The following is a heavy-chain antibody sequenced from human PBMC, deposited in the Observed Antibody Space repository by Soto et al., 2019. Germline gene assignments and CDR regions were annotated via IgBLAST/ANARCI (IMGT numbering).Heavy chain of an antibody. D-gene: IGHD2-2*01. CDR3: ARGGKGRYDPRAYAY. J-gene: IGHJ4*02. CDR2: IFYSGST. Sequence: SETLSLTCTVFGGSISSGDYYWSWIRQPPGKGLEWIGYIFYSGSTYYNPSLRSRVTISVDTSKNQFSLKLSSVTAAEPAVYYCARGGKGRYDPRAYAYGGKGTLVPVSS. V-gene: IGHV4-30-4*01. CDR1: GGSISSGDYY.